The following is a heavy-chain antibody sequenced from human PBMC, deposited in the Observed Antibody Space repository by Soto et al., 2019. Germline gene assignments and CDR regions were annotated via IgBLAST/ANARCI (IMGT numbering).Heavy chain of an antibody. CDR1: GFTVSSIY. V-gene: IGHV3-66*01. D-gene: IGHD3-3*01. J-gene: IGHJ4*02. CDR3: ARDTLGGDYDFWH. Sequence: EVQLVESGGGLVQPGGSLRLSCAASGFTVSSIYMTWVRQAPGKGLEWVSVISSGGSTYYADSVEGRFTISRDISRNTLFLQMKSLRAEDTAVYHCARDTLGGDYDFWHGGQGTLVTVSS. CDR2: ISSGGST.